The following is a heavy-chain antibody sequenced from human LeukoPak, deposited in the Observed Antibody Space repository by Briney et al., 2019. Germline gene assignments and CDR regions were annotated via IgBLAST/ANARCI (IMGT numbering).Heavy chain of an antibody. Sequence: PGGSLRLSCAASGFTFSSYNMNWVRQAPGKGLEWVSYISSTSNTIYYADSVKGRFTIPRDNAKNSLYLQMNSLRAEDTAVYYCARGRGYSYGQLDYWGQGTLVTVSS. CDR1: GFTFSSYN. CDR2: ISSTSNTI. CDR3: ARGRGYSYGQLDY. J-gene: IGHJ4*02. D-gene: IGHD5-18*01. V-gene: IGHV3-48*01.